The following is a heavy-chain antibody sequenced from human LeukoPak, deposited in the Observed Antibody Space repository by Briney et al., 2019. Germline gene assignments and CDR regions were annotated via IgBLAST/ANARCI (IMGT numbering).Heavy chain of an antibody. CDR2: IIPIFGTA. CDR1: GGSFSSYA. V-gene: IGHV1-69*05. J-gene: IGHJ4*02. D-gene: IGHD4-17*01. CDR3: ARDRDDYGDYLYYFDY. Sequence: SVKVSCKASGGSFSSYAISWVRQAPGQGLEWMGRIIPIFGTANYAHKFQGRVTITTDESTSTAYMELISLRAEATAVYYCARDRDDYGDYLYYFDYWGQGTLVTVSS.